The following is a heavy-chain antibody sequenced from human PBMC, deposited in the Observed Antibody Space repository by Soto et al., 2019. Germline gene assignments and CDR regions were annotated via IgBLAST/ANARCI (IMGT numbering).Heavy chain of an antibody. CDR2: IHDSGST. V-gene: IGHV4-4*02. CDR3: AKNRGRVTTSWHFDY. Sequence: PSETLSLTCGVSGASIGTSDWWSWVRQSPGKGLEWIGEIHDSGSTESNPSLKSRVTISLDKSKNQFSLNVSSVTAADTAVYYCAKNRGRVTTSWHFDYWGQGTLVTVSS. CDR1: GASIGTSDW. D-gene: IGHD4-17*01. J-gene: IGHJ4*02.